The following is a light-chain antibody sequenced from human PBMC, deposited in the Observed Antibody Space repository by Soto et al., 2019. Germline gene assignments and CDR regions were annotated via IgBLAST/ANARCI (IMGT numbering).Light chain of an antibody. CDR1: QSTSSW. Sequence: IQMTQSPSTLSASVGDRVTITCRASQSTSSWLAWHQQKPGKAPKLLIYDASSLESGVPSRFSVSGSGTEFTLTISSLQADALATYYCQQYYSYSAHTFGGGTKVVIK. V-gene: IGKV1-5*01. CDR2: DAS. CDR3: QQYYSYSAHT. J-gene: IGKJ4*01.